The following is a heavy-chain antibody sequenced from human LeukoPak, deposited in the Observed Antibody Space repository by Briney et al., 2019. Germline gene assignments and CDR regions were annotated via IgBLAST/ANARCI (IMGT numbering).Heavy chain of an antibody. CDR2: INPSGGST. V-gene: IGHV1-46*01. D-gene: IGHD1-26*01. CDR1: GYTFTSYY. J-gene: IGHJ3*02. CDR3: ARDQGSGSYYGKGAFDI. Sequence: GASVKVSCKASGYTFTSYYMHWVRQAPGQGLEWMGIINPSGGSTNYAQKFQGRVTITTDESTSTAYMELSSLRSEDTAVYYCARDQGSGSYYGKGAFDIWGQGTMVTVSS.